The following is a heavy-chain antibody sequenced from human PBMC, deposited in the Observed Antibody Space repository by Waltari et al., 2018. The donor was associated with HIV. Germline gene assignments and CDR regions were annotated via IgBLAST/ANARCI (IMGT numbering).Heavy chain of an antibody. CDR3: ARVCSGGTCSSGGGLDI. J-gene: IGHJ3*02. CDR2: ISNDSNYI. CDR1: GFIFTSYR. D-gene: IGHD2-15*01. Sequence: EVQLVESGGGLVKPGGSLRLSCAASGFIFTSYRVNWVRQAPGKGLEWVSSISNDSNYIYYADSVRGRFTISRDNAKNSLHLQMNSLRAGDTAVYYCARVCSGGTCSSGGGLDIWGQGTMVTVSS. V-gene: IGHV3-21*02.